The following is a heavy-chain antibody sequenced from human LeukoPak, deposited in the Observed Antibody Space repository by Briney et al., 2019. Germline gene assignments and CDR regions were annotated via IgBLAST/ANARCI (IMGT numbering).Heavy chain of an antibody. CDR1: GFTFSSYW. J-gene: IGHJ4*02. CDR2: IEQDGSEK. V-gene: IGHV3-7*05. D-gene: IGHD3-10*01. CDR3: ARLPTPYYYGSGSYDY. Sequence: GGSLRLSCAASGFTFSSYWMSWVRQAPGKGLEWVANIEQDGSEKYYVDSVKGRFTISRDNAKNSLYLQMNSLRAEDTAVYYCARLPTPYYYGSGSYDYWGQGTLVTVSS.